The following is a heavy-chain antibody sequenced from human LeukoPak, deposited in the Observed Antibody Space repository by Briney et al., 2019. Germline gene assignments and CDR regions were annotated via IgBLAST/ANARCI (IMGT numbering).Heavy chain of an antibody. V-gene: IGHV1-18*01. CDR3: ARDRGPSYCSSTTCRTLDW. D-gene: IGHD2-2*01. CDR2: ISAYNGNT. CDR1: GYTFTSYG. Sequence: GASVKVSCKASGYTFTSYGISWVRQAPGQGLEWMGWISAYNGNTNYAQKLQGRVTMTTDTSTSTAYTELRSLTSGDTAVYYCARDRGPSYCSSTTCRTLDWWGQGTLVTVSS. J-gene: IGHJ4*02.